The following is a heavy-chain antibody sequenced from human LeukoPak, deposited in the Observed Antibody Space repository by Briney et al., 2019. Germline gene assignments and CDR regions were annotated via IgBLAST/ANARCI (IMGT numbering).Heavy chain of an antibody. J-gene: IGHJ4*02. CDR2: INPSGGST. CDR1: GYTFTSYY. D-gene: IGHD1-14*01. Sequence: ASVKVSCKASGYTFTSYYMRWVRQAPGQGLEWMGIINPSGGSTSYAQKFQGRVTMTSDTSTSTVYMELISLRSEDTAVYYCARARRSPDYWGQGTLVTVSS. V-gene: IGHV1-46*01. CDR3: ARARRSPDY.